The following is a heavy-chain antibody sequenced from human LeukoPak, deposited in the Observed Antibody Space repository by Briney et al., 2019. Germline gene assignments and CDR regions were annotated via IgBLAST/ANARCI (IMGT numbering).Heavy chain of an antibody. CDR1: GFTFTTYW. V-gene: IGHV3-74*01. CDR2: INSDGSIT. Sequence: PGGSLRLSCAASGFTFTTYWMHWVRQAPGKGLVWVSHINSDGSITSYAVSVKGRLTISRDNAKNTLYLQMNSLRAEDTAVYYCARDAVDTPNAVWGHGATVTVSS. CDR3: ARDAVDTPNAV. D-gene: IGHD5-18*01. J-gene: IGHJ6*02.